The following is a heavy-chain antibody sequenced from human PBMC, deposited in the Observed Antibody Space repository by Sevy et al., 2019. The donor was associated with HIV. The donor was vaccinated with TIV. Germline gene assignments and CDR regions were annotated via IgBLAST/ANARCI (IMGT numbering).Heavy chain of an antibody. V-gene: IGHV3-53*01. CDR1: GFTVSSNY. J-gene: IGHJ6*02. Sequence: GGSLRLSCAASGFTVSSNYMSWVRQAPGKGLEWVSVIYSGGSTYYADSVKGRFTISRDNSKNTLYLQMNNLRAEDTAVYYCARALIRSAADYGMDVWGQGTTVTVSS. D-gene: IGHD6-13*01. CDR3: ARALIRSAADYGMDV. CDR2: IYSGGST.